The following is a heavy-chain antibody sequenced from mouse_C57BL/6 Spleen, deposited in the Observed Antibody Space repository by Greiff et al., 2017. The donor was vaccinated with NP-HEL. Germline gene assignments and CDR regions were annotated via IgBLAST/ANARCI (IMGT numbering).Heavy chain of an antibody. Sequence: VKLQQSGAELARPGASVKMSCKASGYTFTSYTMHWVKQRPGQGLEWIGYINPSSGYTKYNQKFKDKATLTADKSSSTAYMQLSSLTSEDSAVYYCARTPGSYAMDYWGQGTSVTVSS. V-gene: IGHV1-4*01. D-gene: IGHD4-1*01. CDR3: ARTPGSYAMDY. J-gene: IGHJ4*01. CDR1: GYTFTSYT. CDR2: INPSSGYT.